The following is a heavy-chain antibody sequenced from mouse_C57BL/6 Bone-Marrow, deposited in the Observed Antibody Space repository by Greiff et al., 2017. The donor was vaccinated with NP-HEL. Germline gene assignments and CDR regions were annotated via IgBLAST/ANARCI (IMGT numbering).Heavy chain of an antibody. CDR1: GYTFTDYN. J-gene: IGHJ3*01. D-gene: IGHD4-1*01. Sequence: EVQLVESGPELVKPGASVKIPCKASGYTFTDYNMDWVKQSHGKSLEWIGDINPNNGGTIYNQKFKGKATLTVDKSSSTAYMELRSLTSEDTAVYYCASGTVPWFAYWGQGTLVTVSA. CDR3: ASGTVPWFAY. CDR2: INPNNGGT. V-gene: IGHV1-18*01.